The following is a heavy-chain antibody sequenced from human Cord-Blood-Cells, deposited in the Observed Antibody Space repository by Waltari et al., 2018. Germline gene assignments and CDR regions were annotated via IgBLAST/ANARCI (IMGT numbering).Heavy chain of an antibody. Sequence: QVQLQQWGAGLLKPSETLSLTCPVYAGSFSGYYWSWIRQPPGKGLEWIGEINHSGSTNYNPSLKSRVTISVDTSKNQFSLKLSSVTAADTAVYYCSRNFDYWGQGTLVTVSS. J-gene: IGHJ4*02. CDR1: AGSFSGYY. CDR2: INHSGST. V-gene: IGHV4-34*01. CDR3: SRNFDY.